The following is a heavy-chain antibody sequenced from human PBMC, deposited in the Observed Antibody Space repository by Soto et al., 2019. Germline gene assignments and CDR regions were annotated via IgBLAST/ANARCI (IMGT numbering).Heavy chain of an antibody. Sequence: EVQLVESGGGLVKPGGSLRLSCAASGFTFSSYSMNWVRQAPGKGLEWVSSISSSSSYIYYADSVKGRFTISRDNGKNSLYLQMNSLRAEDTAVDYCARVALTLPDYWGQGTLVTVSS. CDR2: ISSSSSYI. V-gene: IGHV3-21*01. D-gene: IGHD5-12*01. CDR1: GFTFSSYS. CDR3: ARVALTLPDY. J-gene: IGHJ4*02.